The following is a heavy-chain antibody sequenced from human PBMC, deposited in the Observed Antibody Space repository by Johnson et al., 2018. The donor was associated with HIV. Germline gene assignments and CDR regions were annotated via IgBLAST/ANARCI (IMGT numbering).Heavy chain of an antibody. Sequence: VQLVESGGGLVKPGGSLRLSCAASGFTFSNAWMSWVRQAPGKGLEWVGRIKSKTDGGTTDYAAPVKGRFTISRDDSKNTLYLQMNSLKTEDTAVYYCTTSPPGLDGCAFDIWGQGTMVTVSS. CDR3: TTSPPGLDGCAFDI. J-gene: IGHJ3*02. CDR1: GFTFSNAW. D-gene: IGHD2-2*03. V-gene: IGHV3-15*01. CDR2: IKSKTDGGTT.